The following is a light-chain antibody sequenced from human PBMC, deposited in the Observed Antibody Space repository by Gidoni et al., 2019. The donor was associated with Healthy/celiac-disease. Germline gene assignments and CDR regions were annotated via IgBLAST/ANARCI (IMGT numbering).Light chain of an antibody. CDR3: QQYNNWPWT. CDR2: GAS. V-gene: IGKV3-15*01. Sequence: EIVMTQSPATLSVSPGERATLSCRASQSVSSNLAWYQHNPGQAPRLLIYGASTRATGIPARFSGSGYGTEFTLTISSLQSEDFAVYYCQQYNNWPWTFGQGTKVEIK. J-gene: IGKJ1*01. CDR1: QSVSSN.